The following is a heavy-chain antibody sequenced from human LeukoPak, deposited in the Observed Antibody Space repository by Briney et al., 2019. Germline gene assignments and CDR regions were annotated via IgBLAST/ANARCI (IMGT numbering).Heavy chain of an antibody. J-gene: IGHJ4*02. CDR1: GGSISSSSYY. D-gene: IGHD6-6*01. Sequence: PSETLSLTCTVSGGSISSSSYYWGWIRQPPGKGLEWIGSIYYSGSTYYNPSLKSRVTISVDTSKNQFSLKLSSVTAADTAVYYCARVIASSAPFFDYWGQGTLVTVSS. V-gene: IGHV4-39*07. CDR3: ARVIASSAPFFDY. CDR2: IYYSGST.